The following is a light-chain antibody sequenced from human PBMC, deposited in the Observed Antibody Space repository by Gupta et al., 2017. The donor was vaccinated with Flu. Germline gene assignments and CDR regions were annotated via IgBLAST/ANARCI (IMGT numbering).Light chain of an antibody. Sequence: DIQMTQSPDTLSASVGDTVTITCRASQSIGNWVAWYQQKPGEAPKNLIYRASNLQSGVPSRFSGSGSGTEFTLTITSLRPDDFAIYYCQHDDTYSRTFGQGTTLEIK. V-gene: IGKV1-5*03. CDR3: QHDDTYSRT. J-gene: IGKJ2*01. CDR2: RAS. CDR1: QSIGNW.